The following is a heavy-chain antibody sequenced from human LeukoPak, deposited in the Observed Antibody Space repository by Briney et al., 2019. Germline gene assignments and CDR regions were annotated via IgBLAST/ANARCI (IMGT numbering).Heavy chain of an antibody. CDR3: AKKGAVVAAPFDS. D-gene: IGHD2-15*01. Sequence: PGGSLRLSCAASGFTFPSYAMSWVRQAPGKGLEWVSDVTSSGASTDYADSVKGRFTISRDNSRNTLYLQMDSLRADDTAVYYCAKKGAVVAAPFDSWGQGSLVIVSS. V-gene: IGHV3-23*01. CDR2: VTSSGAST. CDR1: GFTFPSYA. J-gene: IGHJ4*02.